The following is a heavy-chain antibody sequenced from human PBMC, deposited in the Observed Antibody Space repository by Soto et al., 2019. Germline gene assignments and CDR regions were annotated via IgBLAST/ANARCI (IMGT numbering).Heavy chain of an antibody. CDR1: GGSISSGGYY. J-gene: IGHJ4*02. D-gene: IGHD3-10*01. CDR3: ERARARGSSFDY. CDR2: IYYSGST. V-gene: IGHV4-31*03. Sequence: QVHLQESGPGLVKPSQTLSLTCIVSGGSISSGGYYWSWIRQHPGKGLEWIGYIYYSGSTYYNPSLKSRVTISVDTSKNQFSLKLSSVTAADTAVYYCERARARGSSFDYWGQGTLVTVSS.